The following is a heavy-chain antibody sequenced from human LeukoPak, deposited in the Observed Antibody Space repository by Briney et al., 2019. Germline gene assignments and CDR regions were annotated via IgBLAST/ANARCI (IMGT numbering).Heavy chain of an antibody. J-gene: IGHJ3*02. CDR2: IKEDGSEK. Sequence: GGSLRLPCAASGFTLSSYWMSWVRQAPGKGLEWVANIKEDGSEKYYVDSVKGRFTISRDNAKNSLYLHMNSLTAEDTAMYYCARDWVAGVPFDAFDIWGQGTMVSVSS. D-gene: IGHD3-10*01. CDR1: GFTLSSYW. V-gene: IGHV3-7*03. CDR3: ARDWVAGVPFDAFDI.